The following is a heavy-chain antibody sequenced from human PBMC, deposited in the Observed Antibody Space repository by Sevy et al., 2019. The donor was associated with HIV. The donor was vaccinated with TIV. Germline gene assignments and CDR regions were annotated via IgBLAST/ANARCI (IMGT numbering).Heavy chain of an antibody. CDR3: ARGAYYDFWSGYLSPGYYYGMDV. V-gene: IGHV2-70*13. J-gene: IGHJ6*02. CDR2: IDWDDDK. CDR1: GFSLSTSGMC. D-gene: IGHD3-3*01. Sequence: SGPTLVNPTQTLTLTCTFSGFSLSTSGMCVSWIRQPPGKALEWLALIDWDDDKYYSTSLKTRLTISKDTSKNQVVLTMTXMDPVDTATYYCARGAYYDFWSGYLSPGYYYGMDVWGQGTTVTVSS.